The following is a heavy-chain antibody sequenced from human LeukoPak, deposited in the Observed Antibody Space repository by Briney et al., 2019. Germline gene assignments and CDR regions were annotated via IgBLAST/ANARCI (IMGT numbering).Heavy chain of an antibody. CDR1: GYTLTELS. Sequence: ASVKVSCKVSGYTLTELSMHWVRQAPGKGLEWMGGFDPEDGETIYAQKLQGRVTMTTDTSTSTAYMELRSLRSDDTAVYYCARGGKAAAGTHALGYWGQGTLVTVSS. V-gene: IGHV1-24*01. D-gene: IGHD6-13*01. CDR3: ARGGKAAAGTHALGY. CDR2: FDPEDGET. J-gene: IGHJ4*02.